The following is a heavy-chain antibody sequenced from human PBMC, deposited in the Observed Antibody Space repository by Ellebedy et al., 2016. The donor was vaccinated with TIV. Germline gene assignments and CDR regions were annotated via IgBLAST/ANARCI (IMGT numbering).Heavy chain of an antibody. Sequence: ASVKVSCKASGYTFTSYGISWVRQAPGQGLEWMGWISAYNGNTNYAQKLQGRVTMTTDTSTSTAYMELRSLRSDDTAVYYCARVASGIQLLGSFDYWGQGTLVTVSS. D-gene: IGHD5-18*01. CDR2: ISAYNGNT. V-gene: IGHV1-18*01. CDR3: ARVASGIQLLGSFDY. J-gene: IGHJ4*02. CDR1: GYTFTSYG.